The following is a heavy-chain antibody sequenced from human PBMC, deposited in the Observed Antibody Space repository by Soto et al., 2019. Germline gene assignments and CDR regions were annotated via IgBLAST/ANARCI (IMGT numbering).Heavy chain of an antibody. V-gene: IGHV3-33*01. CDR3: ARDAGRLVVIPYFDY. D-gene: IGHD3-22*01. CDR1: GFTFSSYA. CDR2: VWHDESKI. J-gene: IGHJ4*02. Sequence: GGSLRLSCAASGFTFSSYAMHWVRQAPGKGLEWVAIVWHDESKIYYADSVKGRFTISRDNSKNTLYLQMNSLSAEDTAVYYCARDAGRLVVIPYFDYWGQGTLVTVSS.